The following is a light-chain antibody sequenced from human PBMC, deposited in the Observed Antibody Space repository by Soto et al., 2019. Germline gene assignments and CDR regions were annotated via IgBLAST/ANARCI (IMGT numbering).Light chain of an antibody. CDR3: QQYGSSPFT. CDR2: AAS. V-gene: IGKV1-9*01. CDR1: QGISSY. Sequence: DIQLTQSPSFLSASVGDRVTITCRASQGISSYLAWYQQKPGKAPKLLIYAASTLQSGVPSRFSGSGSGTEFTLTISRLQPEDFATYYCQQYGSSPFTFGGGTKVEIK. J-gene: IGKJ4*01.